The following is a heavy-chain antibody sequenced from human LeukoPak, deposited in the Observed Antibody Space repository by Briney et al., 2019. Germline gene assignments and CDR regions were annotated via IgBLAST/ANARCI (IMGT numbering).Heavy chain of an antibody. CDR2: IKQDGGEK. V-gene: IGHV3-7*03. CDR1: GITFSRYW. Sequence: GGSLRLSCVDSGITFSRYWMSWVRQAPGKGLEWVANIKQDGGEKYYVDSVKGRFTISRDNAKKSLYLQMNSLRVEDTAVYYCARDGRSLDYWGQGTLVTVSS. J-gene: IGHJ4*02. CDR3: ARDGRSLDY.